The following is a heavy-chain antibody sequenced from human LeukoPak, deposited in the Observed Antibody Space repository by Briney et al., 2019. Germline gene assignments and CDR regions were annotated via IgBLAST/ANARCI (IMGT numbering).Heavy chain of an antibody. CDR1: GYTFTSYD. D-gene: IGHD6-13*01. CDR3: ARGVTAGRFSLRPTGAYYMDV. CDR2: INPNSGGT. V-gene: IGHV1-2*02. J-gene: IGHJ6*03. Sequence: GASVKVPCKASGYTFTSYDINWVRQATGQGLEWMGWINPNSGGTNCAQKFQGRVTMTRDTSINTAYMELSSLRFDDTAVYYCARGVTAGRFSLRPTGAYYMDVWGKGTTVTVSS.